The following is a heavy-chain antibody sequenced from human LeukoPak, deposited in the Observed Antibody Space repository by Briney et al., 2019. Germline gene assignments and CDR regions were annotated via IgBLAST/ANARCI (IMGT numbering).Heavy chain of an antibody. CDR3: ARDTAEAGTWYFDL. CDR2: IFYSGST. Sequence: SETLSLTCTVAAGSISSYYWSWIRPPPEGLLGWDGSIFYSGSTNYNPSLKSRVTISVDTSKSPFYLELSSVTAADTAVYYCARDTAEAGTWYFDLWGRGTLVTVSS. V-gene: IGHV4-59*01. CDR1: AGSISSYY. D-gene: IGHD6-19*01. J-gene: IGHJ2*01.